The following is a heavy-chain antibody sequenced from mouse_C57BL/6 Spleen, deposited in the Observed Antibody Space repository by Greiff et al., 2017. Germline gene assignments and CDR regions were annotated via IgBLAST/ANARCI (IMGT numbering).Heavy chain of an antibody. D-gene: IGHD1-1*01. V-gene: IGHV1-64*01. Sequence: QVQLQQPEAELVKPGASVKLSCKASGYTFTSYWMHWVKQRPGQGLEWIGMIHPNSGSTNYNEKFKSKATLTVDKSSSTAYMQLSSLTSEDSAVYYCARCPYYYGSSYVGFDYWGQGTTLTVSS. CDR3: ARCPYYYGSSYVGFDY. J-gene: IGHJ2*01. CDR2: IHPNSGST. CDR1: GYTFTSYW.